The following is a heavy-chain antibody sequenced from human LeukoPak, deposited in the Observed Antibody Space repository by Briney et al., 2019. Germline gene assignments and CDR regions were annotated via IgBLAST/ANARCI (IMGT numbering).Heavy chain of an antibody. J-gene: IGHJ3*02. Sequence: PSETLSLTCTVSGGSISSYYWSWIRQPAGKGLEWIGRIYTSGSTNYNPSLKSRVTMSVDTSKNQFSLKLSSVTAADTAVYYCAREFVKGFGELFDIWGQGTMVTASS. CDR2: IYTSGST. V-gene: IGHV4-4*07. CDR1: GGSISSYY. CDR3: AREFVKGFGELFDI. D-gene: IGHD3-10*01.